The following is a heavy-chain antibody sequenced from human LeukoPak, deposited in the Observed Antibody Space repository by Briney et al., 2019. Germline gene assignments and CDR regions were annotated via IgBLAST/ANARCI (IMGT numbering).Heavy chain of an antibody. V-gene: IGHV3-53*01. CDR1: GFTVSSNY. CDR2: IYSDGST. Sequence: PGGSLRLSCAASGFTVSSNYMSWVRQAPGKGLEWVSEIYSDGSTYYAASVKGRFTISRDNAKNSLYLQMNSLRAEDTAVYYCARDHGNYDILTGYTPPFDYWGQGTLVTVSS. J-gene: IGHJ4*02. CDR3: ARDHGNYDILTGYTPPFDY. D-gene: IGHD3-9*01.